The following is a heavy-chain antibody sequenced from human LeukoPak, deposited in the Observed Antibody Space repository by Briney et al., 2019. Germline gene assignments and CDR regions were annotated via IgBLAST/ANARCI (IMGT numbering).Heavy chain of an antibody. D-gene: IGHD2-15*01. CDR2: ISGTGYNT. V-gene: IGHV3-23*01. CDR1: GFTFRNCA. CDR3: AKDEDIVVVVAATGSVY. J-gene: IGHJ4*02. Sequence: PGGSLRLSCAASGFTFRNCAMSWVRQAPGKGLEWVSGISGTGYNTYYADSVKGRFTISRDNSKNTLYLQMNSLRAEDTAVYYCAKDEDIVVVVAATGSVYWGQGTLVTVSS.